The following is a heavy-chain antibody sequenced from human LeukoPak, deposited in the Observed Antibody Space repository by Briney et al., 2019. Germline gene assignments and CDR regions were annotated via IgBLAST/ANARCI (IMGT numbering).Heavy chain of an antibody. V-gene: IGHV1-2*02. CDR2: INPNSGGT. Sequence: ASVKVSCKASGYTFTGYYMHWVRQAPGQGLEWMGWINPNSGGTNYAQKFQGRVTMTRDTSISTAYMELSRLRSDDTAVYYCARDYGIAVAGRPESTIKWGQGTPVTVSS. D-gene: IGHD6-19*01. CDR1: GYTFTGYY. CDR3: ARDYGIAVAGRPESTIK. J-gene: IGHJ4*02.